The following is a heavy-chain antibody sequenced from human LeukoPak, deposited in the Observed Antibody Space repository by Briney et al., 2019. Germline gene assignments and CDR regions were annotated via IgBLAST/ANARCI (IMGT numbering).Heavy chain of an antibody. J-gene: IGHJ4*02. CDR1: GFIFGDYA. V-gene: IGHV3-49*04. D-gene: IGHD2-2*01. CDR2: IRSKVYGGTT. Sequence: GGSLRLSCTASGFIFGDYAMSWVRQAAGKGLEWVGFIRSKVYGGTTEYAASVKGRFTISRDDSKSIAYLQMNSLKTEDTAVYYCTRGIVVVPAARPFDYWGQGTLVTVSS. CDR3: TRGIVVVPAARPFDY.